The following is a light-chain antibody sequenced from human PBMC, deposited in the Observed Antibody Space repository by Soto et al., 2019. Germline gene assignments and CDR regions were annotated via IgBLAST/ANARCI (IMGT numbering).Light chain of an antibody. J-gene: IGKJ4*01. CDR2: AAS. V-gene: IGKV1-5*01. Sequence: DIQMTQSPSTLSASVGDRVTNTCRASQSISSWLAWYQQKPGKAPKRLIYAASSLQSGVPSRFSGSGSGTEFTLTISSLQPEDFATYYCLQHNSYPLTFGGGTKVDIK. CDR3: LQHNSYPLT. CDR1: QSISSW.